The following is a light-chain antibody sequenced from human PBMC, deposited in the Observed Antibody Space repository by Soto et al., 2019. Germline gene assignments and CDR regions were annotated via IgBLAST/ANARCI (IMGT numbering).Light chain of an antibody. CDR2: DGS. Sequence: DIQMTQSPSTLSASVGDRVTITCRASQIISTWLAWYQQKPGKAPKLLIYDGSRLESGVPSRFSGGGSGTEFTLTISSLQPDDFATYYCQRYNDYQYIFGQGTKLEIK. J-gene: IGKJ2*01. V-gene: IGKV1-5*01. CDR1: QIISTW. CDR3: QRYNDYQYI.